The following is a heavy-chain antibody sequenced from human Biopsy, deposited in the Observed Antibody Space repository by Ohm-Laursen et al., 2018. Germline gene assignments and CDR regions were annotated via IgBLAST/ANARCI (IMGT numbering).Heavy chain of an antibody. CDR3: ARRGSGGRSFDY. Sequence: GTLSLTCTLSGYSIIPSGPENWSWIRQPPGQGLQYIGFIYSGGNTNYNPSLRSRVTISADTSKNQFSLKLGSVTVADTAVFYCARRGSGGRSFDYWGQGSLVTVSS. CDR1: GYSIIPSGPEN. J-gene: IGHJ4*02. CDR2: IYSGGNT. D-gene: IGHD2-15*01. V-gene: IGHV4-61*01.